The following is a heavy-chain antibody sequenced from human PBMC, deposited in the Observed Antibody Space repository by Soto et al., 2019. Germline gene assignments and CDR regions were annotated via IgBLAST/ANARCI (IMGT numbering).Heavy chain of an antibody. V-gene: IGHV3-9*01. CDR3: AKGGPDAFCGGGRCYFES. J-gene: IGHJ4*02. Sequence: EVHLVDSGGGLAQPGRSLKLSCPASGFTFNNFAIHWVRRVPGKGLEWVSGITWMVKITGYADSVKGRFIISRDNAKNSLYLQMNSLRREDTALYYCAKGGPDAFCGGGRCYFESWGQGTQVTVSS. D-gene: IGHD2-21*01. CDR2: ITWMVKIT. CDR1: GFTFNNFA.